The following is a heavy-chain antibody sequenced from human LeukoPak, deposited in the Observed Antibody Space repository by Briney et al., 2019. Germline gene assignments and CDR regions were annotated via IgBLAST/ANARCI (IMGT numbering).Heavy chain of an antibody. CDR2: IKQDGSEK. V-gene: IGHV3-7*01. J-gene: IGHJ3*02. Sequence: GGSLRLSCAASGFTFSSYWMSWVRQAPGKGLEWVANIKQDGSEKYYVDSVKGRFTISRDNAKNSLYLQMNSLRAEDTAVYYCARAKSHRRSAFDIWGQGTMVTVSS. CDR1: GFTFSSYW. CDR3: ARAKSHRRSAFDI.